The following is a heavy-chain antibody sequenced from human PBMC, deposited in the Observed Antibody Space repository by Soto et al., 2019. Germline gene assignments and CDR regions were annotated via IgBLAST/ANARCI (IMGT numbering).Heavy chain of an antibody. CDR1: GGTFRSDA. CDR3: ARGVTGGTYDS. D-gene: IGHD1-26*01. V-gene: IGHV1-69*01. Sequence: QEQLEQSGAEVKKPESSVRVSCKASGGTFRSDAFTWVRQAPGQGLEWVGGIIPIFGKATYAQKFQDRVKFTADESTNTTYMELSSLRSEDTATYYCARGVTGGTYDSWGPGTLVTVSA. CDR2: IIPIFGKA. J-gene: IGHJ5*01.